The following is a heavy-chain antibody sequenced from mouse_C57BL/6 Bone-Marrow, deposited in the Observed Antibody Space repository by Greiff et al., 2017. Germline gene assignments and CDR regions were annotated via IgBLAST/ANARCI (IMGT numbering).Heavy chain of an antibody. Sequence: VQLQQSGAELVRPGASVKLSCTASGFNIKDDYIHWVKQRPEQGLEWIGWIDPEIGDTAYASKFQGKATITSDTSSNTAYLQRSSLTSEDTAVYYCSSFDGNYFDSWGQGTPLTVAS. CDR3: SSFDGNYFDS. D-gene: IGHD2-3*01. J-gene: IGHJ2*01. CDR2: IDPEIGDT. V-gene: IGHV14-4*01. CDR1: GFNIKDDY.